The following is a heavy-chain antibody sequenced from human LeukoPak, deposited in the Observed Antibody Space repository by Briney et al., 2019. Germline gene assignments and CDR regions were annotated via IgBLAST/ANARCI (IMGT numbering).Heavy chain of an antibody. CDR1: GGSISSSNYY. CDR3: ARHRGSSSNFDY. CDR2: IYYSGST. V-gene: IGHV4-39*01. Sequence: PSETLSLTCTVSGGSISSSNYYWDWIRQPPGKGLEWIGSIYYSGSTYYNPSLKSRVTISVDTSKNRFSLKLSSVTAADTAVYYCARHRGSSSNFDYWGQGALITVSS. J-gene: IGHJ4*02. D-gene: IGHD6-6*01.